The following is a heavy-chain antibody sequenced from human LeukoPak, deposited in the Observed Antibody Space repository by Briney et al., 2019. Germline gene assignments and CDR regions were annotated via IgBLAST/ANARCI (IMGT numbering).Heavy chain of an antibody. CDR3: ARDTYYYDSSGYYGAFDI. V-gene: IGHV3-11*04. J-gene: IGHJ3*02. CDR2: ITNIDSSK. CDR1: GFIFSDYY. D-gene: IGHD3-22*01. Sequence: GGSLRLSCAASGFIFSDYYMTWLRQAPGKGLEGVSYITNIDSSKKYADSVKGRFTISRDNAKNSLYLQMNSLRAEDTAVYYCARDTYYYDSSGYYGAFDIWGQGTMVTVSS.